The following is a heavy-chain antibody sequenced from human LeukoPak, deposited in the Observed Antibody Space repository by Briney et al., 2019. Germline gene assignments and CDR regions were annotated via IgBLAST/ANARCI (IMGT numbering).Heavy chain of an antibody. CDR1: GYTFTGYY. CDR2: INPNSGGT. V-gene: IGHV1-2*02. Sequence: ASVTLTCKASGYTFTGYYMHWVRQAPGQGLEWKGWINPNSGGTNYAQKFQGRVTMTRDTSISTAYMELSRMRSDNTAVYYCARDPRRGGFDYWGQGTLVTVSS. CDR3: ARDPRRGGFDY. D-gene: IGHD3-10*01. J-gene: IGHJ4*02.